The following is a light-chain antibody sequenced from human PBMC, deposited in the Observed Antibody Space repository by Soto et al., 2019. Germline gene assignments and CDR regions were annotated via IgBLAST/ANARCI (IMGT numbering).Light chain of an antibody. Sequence: IVLTQSPDTLSLPPGERATLSCRASQSVSSNYLAWYKQKLGQAPRLLIYDASRRATGIPDRFSGSGSGTDFTLTIRRLEPEDFVVDYCQQYGRSPTFGQGTKVDIK. CDR3: QQYGRSPT. J-gene: IGKJ1*01. CDR2: DAS. CDR1: QSVSSNY. V-gene: IGKV3-20*01.